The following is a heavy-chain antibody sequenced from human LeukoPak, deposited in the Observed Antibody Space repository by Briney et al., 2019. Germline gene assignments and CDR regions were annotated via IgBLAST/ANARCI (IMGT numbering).Heavy chain of an antibody. J-gene: IGHJ4*02. CDR3: AKRGVVIRVILVGFHKEVYYFDS. V-gene: IGHV3-23*01. D-gene: IGHD3-22*01. CDR1: GITLSNYA. CDR2: ISGSGGGT. Sequence: GGSLRLSCAVSGITLSNYAMTWVRQAPGKGLEWVAGISGSGGGTNYADSVKGRFTISRDNSKNTLYLQMNNLRVDDTAVYFCAKRGVVIRVILVGFHKEVYYFDSWGQGALVTVSS.